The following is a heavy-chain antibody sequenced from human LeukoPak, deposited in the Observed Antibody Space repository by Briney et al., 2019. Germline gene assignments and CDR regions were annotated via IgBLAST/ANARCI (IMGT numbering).Heavy chain of an antibody. CDR3: ARGGMTTVTGGYY. J-gene: IGHJ4*02. D-gene: IGHD4-17*01. V-gene: IGHV4-34*01. CDR1: GGSFSGYY. Sequence: PSETLSLTCAVCGGSFSGYYWSWIRQPPGKGLEWIGEINHSGSTNYNPSLKSRVTISVDTSKNQSSLKLSSVTAADTAVYYCARGGMTTVTGGYYWGQGTLATVSS. CDR2: INHSGST.